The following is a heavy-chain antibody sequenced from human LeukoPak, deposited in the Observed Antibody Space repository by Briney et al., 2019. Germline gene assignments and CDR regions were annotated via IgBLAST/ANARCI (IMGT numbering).Heavy chain of an antibody. D-gene: IGHD1-26*01. J-gene: IGHJ4*02. CDR3: VKDPSGNYFYFDY. Sequence: PGGSLRLSCSASGFTFSSFAMFWVRQAPGKGLEYVSGISSDGGRTNYADSVKARFTISRDNSKVTLHLQMTSLRPEDTAIYYCVKDPSGNYFYFDYWGQGTLVTVSS. V-gene: IGHV3-64D*09. CDR1: GFTFSSFA. CDR2: ISSDGGRT.